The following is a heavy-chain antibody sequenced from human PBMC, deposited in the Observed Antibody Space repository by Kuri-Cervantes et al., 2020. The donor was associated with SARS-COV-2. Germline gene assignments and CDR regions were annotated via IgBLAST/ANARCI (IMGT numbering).Heavy chain of an antibody. CDR3: ATGPIKQHAIVGATTRLRYYYGMDV. V-gene: IGHV1-24*01. CDR1: GYTLTELS. J-gene: IGHJ6*02. CDR2: FDPEDGET. Sequence: ASVKVSCKVSGYTLTELSMHWVRQAPGKGLEWMGGFDPEDGETIYAQKFQGRVTMTEDTSTDTAYMELSSPRSEDTAVYYCATGPIKQHAIVGATTRLRYYYGMDVWGQGTTVTVSS. D-gene: IGHD1-26*01.